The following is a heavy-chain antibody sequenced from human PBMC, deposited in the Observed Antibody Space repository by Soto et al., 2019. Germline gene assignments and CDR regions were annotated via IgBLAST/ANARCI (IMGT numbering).Heavy chain of an antibody. D-gene: IGHD3-3*01. CDR3: ARDPSGALPGFDY. CDR2: ISGSGAYI. Sequence: EVQLVESGGGLVKPGGSRRLSCAASGFTFSRYTMNWVPPAPGKGLEWVSAISGSGAYIYYADSVKGRFTISRDNSKNSLFLHMDRLRAEDTAVYFCARDPSGALPGFDYWGQGNLVTVSS. V-gene: IGHV3-21*01. CDR1: GFTFSRYT. J-gene: IGHJ4*02.